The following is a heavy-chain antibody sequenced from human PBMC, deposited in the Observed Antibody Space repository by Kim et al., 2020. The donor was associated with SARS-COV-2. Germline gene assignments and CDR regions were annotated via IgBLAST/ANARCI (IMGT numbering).Heavy chain of an antibody. Sequence: SETLSLTCTVSGGSISSYYWSWIRQPAGKGLEWIGRIYTSGSTNYNPSLKSRVTMSVDTSKNQFSLNLTSVTAADTAVYYCARDLGDYYDSSGYFPYYNYGMDVWGQGTTVTVSS. CDR2: IYTSGST. J-gene: IGHJ6*02. D-gene: IGHD3-22*01. V-gene: IGHV4-4*07. CDR3: ARDLGDYYDSSGYFPYYNYGMDV. CDR1: GGSISSYY.